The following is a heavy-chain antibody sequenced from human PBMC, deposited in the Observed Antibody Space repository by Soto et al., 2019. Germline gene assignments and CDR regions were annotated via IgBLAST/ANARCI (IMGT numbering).Heavy chain of an antibody. Sequence: EVQLVESGGGLVQPGRSLRLSCAASRFTFDDYAMHWVRQAPGKGLEWVSAISWNSGIIGYADSVKGRFTISRDNAKNSLYLQMNSLRAEDTALYYCAKDSGVAYCNGGSCPLDYWGQGTLVTVSS. D-gene: IGHD2-15*01. CDR2: ISWNSGII. CDR1: RFTFDDYA. V-gene: IGHV3-9*01. J-gene: IGHJ4*02. CDR3: AKDSGVAYCNGGSCPLDY.